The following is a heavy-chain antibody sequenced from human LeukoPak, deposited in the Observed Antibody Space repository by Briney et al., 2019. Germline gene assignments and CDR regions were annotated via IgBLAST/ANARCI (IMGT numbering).Heavy chain of an antibody. CDR3: ARDIGPPLITIFGVAYNNWFDP. CDR2: ISAYNGNT. CDR1: GYTFTSYG. J-gene: IGHJ5*02. D-gene: IGHD3-3*01. Sequence: ASVKVSCKASGYTFTSYGISWVRQAPGQGLEWMGWISAYNGNTNYAQKLQGRVTMTTDTSTSTAYMEPRSLRSDDTAVYYCARDIGPPLITIFGVAYNNWFDPWGQGTLVTVSS. V-gene: IGHV1-18*01.